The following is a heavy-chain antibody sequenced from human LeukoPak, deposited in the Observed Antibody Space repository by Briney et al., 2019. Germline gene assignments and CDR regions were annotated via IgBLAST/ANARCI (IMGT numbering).Heavy chain of an antibody. J-gene: IGHJ5*02. CDR3: ARELGVDCSSTSCYVGWFDP. D-gene: IGHD2-2*01. Sequence: ASVKVSCKASGYTFTGYYMHWVRQAPGQGLEWMGRINPNSGGTNYAQKFQGRVTMTRDTSISTAYMELSRLRSDDTAVYYCARELGVDCSSTSCYVGWFDPWGQGTLVTVSS. CDR1: GYTFTGYY. CDR2: INPNSGGT. V-gene: IGHV1-2*06.